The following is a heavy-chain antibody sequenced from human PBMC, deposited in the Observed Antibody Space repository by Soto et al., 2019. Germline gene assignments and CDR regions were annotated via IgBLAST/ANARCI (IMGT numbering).Heavy chain of an antibody. Sequence: QVQLVQSGAEVKKPGSSVKVSCKASGGTFSSYAISWVRQAPGQGLEWMGGIIPIFGTANYAQKFQGRVTITADESTSTAYMELSSLRSEDTAVDYCARESPANGNYPPAGYYYGMDVWGQGTTVTVSS. CDR1: GGTFSSYA. CDR3: ARESPANGNYPPAGYYYGMDV. D-gene: IGHD1-7*01. J-gene: IGHJ6*02. CDR2: IIPIFGTA. V-gene: IGHV1-69*01.